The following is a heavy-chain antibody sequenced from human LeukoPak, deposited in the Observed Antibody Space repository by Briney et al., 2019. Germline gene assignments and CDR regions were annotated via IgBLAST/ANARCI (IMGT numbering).Heavy chain of an antibody. CDR1: GFTFSSYG. CDR3: AKEIAAGTNWFDP. V-gene: IGHV3-30*18. Sequence: QTGGSLRLSCAASGFTFSSYGMHWVRQAPGKGLEWVAVISYDGSNKYYADSVKGRFTISRDNSKNTLYLQMNSLRAEDTAVYYCAKEIAAGTNWFDPWGQGTLVTVSS. J-gene: IGHJ5*02. D-gene: IGHD6-13*01. CDR2: ISYDGSNK.